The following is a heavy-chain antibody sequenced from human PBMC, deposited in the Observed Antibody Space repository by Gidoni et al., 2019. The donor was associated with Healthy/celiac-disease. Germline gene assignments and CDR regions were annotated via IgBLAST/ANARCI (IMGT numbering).Heavy chain of an antibody. CDR1: GGTFSSYA. CDR2: IIPIFGTA. Sequence: QVQLVQSGAEVKKPGSSVKVSCKASGGTFSSYAISWVRKAPGQGFEWMGGIIPIFGTANHAQKFQGRVTITADESTSTAYMELSSLRSEDTAVYYCAREGGGGVPAARPFDYWGQGTLVTVS. V-gene: IGHV1-69*01. CDR3: AREGGGGVPAARPFDY. D-gene: IGHD2-2*01. J-gene: IGHJ4*02.